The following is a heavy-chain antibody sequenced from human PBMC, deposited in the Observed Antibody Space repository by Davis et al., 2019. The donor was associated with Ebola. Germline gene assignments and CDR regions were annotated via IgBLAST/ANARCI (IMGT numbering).Heavy chain of an antibody. CDR3: ARHGSCSSTSCYWGGMDV. CDR2: IYYSGST. Sequence: MPSETLSLTCTVSGCSISSSSYYWGWIRQPPGKGLEWIGSIYYSGSTYYNPSLKSRVTISVDTSKNQFSLKLSSVTAADTAVYYCARHGSCSSTSCYWGGMDVWGQGTTVTVSS. D-gene: IGHD2-2*01. J-gene: IGHJ6*02. V-gene: IGHV4-39*01. CDR1: GCSISSSSYY.